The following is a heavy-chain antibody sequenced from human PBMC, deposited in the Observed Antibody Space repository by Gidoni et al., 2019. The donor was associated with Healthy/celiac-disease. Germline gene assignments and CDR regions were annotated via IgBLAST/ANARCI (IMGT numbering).Heavy chain of an antibody. CDR2: IKSKTDGGTT. J-gene: IGHJ4*02. V-gene: IGHV3-15*01. Sequence: EVQLVESGGGLVKPGGSLRLSCAASGFTFSNAWMGWVRQAPGKGLEWVGRIKSKTDGGTTDYAAPVKGRFTISRDDSKNTLYLQMNSLKTEDTAVYYCTTDWRYYDSSGYGDYWGQGTLVTVSS. CDR1: GFTFSNAW. CDR3: TTDWRYYDSSGYGDY. D-gene: IGHD3-22*01.